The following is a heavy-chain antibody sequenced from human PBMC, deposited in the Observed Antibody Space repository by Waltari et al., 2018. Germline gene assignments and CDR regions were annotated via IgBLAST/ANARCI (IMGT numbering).Heavy chain of an antibody. CDR2: ISSSSSTI. CDR1: GVTFSSDS. J-gene: IGHJ4*02. D-gene: IGHD6-13*01. CDR3: ARGRSSSRVPNY. Sequence: EVQLVESGGGVVQPGGSLRLSCAASGVTFSSDSMNWVRQAPGKGLEWVSYISSSSSTIYYADSVKGLFIISRDNAKNSLYLQMNSLRAEDTAVYYCARGRSSSRVPNYWGQGTLVTVSS. V-gene: IGHV3-48*01.